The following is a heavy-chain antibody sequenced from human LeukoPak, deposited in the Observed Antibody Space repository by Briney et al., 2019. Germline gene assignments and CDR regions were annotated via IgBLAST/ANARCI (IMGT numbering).Heavy chain of an antibody. J-gene: IGHJ4*02. CDR3: AKGRDFLDY. CDR1: GFTFSSYA. V-gene: IGHV3-23*01. D-gene: IGHD2/OR15-2a*01. CDR2: ISGSGGNT. Sequence: GGSLRLSCAASGFTFSSYAMTWVRQAPGKGLEWASVISGSGGNTYHADSVKGRFTISRDNSKNTLSLQMNSLRVEDTAVYYCAKGRDFLDYWGQGTLVTVSS.